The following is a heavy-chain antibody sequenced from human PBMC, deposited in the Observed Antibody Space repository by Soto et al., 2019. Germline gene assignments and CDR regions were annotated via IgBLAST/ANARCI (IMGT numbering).Heavy chain of an antibody. J-gene: IGHJ5*02. CDR2: INPHGGST. V-gene: IGHV1-46*01. CDR3: ARSSGGNFGIIIEGSNWFDP. CDR1: GDTFTSYY. Sequence: QVRLVQSGAEVRRPGASVKVSCKAPGDTFTSYYLNWVRQAPGQGLEWMGVINPHGGSTKYAQKFQGGVTMTRDTSRSTVYMELRSLRSDDTAIYYCARSSGGNFGIIIEGSNWFDPWGQGTLVTVSS. D-gene: IGHD3-3*01.